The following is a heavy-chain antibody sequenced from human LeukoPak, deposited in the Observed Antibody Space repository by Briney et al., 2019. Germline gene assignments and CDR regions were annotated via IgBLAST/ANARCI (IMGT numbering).Heavy chain of an antibody. V-gene: IGHV4-39*01. CDR2: IYYSGST. Sequence: SETLSLTCTVSGCSISSCSYYWGWIRQPPGKGLEWIGSIYYSGSTYYNPSLKSRVTISVDTSKNQLSLKLSAVTAAKTAVYYCATPPYYASRTYYTPPLAFAYWARGSLVTVSS. CDR3: ATPPYYASRTYYTPPLAFAY. D-gene: IGHD3-10*01. J-gene: IGHJ4*02. CDR1: GCSISSCSYY.